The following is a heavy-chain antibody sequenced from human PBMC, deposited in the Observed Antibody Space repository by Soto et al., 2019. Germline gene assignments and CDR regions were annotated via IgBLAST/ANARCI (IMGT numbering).Heavy chain of an antibody. D-gene: IGHD6-6*01. Sequence: ASVKVSCKASGYTFTGYYIHWVRQAPGQGLEWMGWINPNSGGTNYAQKFQGRVTMTRDTSISTAYMELSRLRSDDTDVYYCARAPNQFSRSSGWFGPWGQGTLVTVSS. J-gene: IGHJ5*02. CDR3: ARAPNQFSRSSGWFGP. CDR1: GYTFTGYY. CDR2: INPNSGGT. V-gene: IGHV1-2*02.